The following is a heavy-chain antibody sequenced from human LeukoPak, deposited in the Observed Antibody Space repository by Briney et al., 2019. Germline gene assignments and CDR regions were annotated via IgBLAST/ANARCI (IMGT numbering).Heavy chain of an antibody. J-gene: IGHJ6*02. CDR3: ARAGYSSSWTFYYYYYGMDV. Sequence: LGRSLRLSCAASGFTFSSYGMHWVRQAPGKGLEWVAVIWYDGSNKYYADSVKGRFTIFRDNSKNTLYLQMNSLRAEDTAVYYCARAGYSSSWTFYYYYYGMDVWGQGTTVTVSS. D-gene: IGHD6-13*01. CDR2: IWYDGSNK. V-gene: IGHV3-33*01. CDR1: GFTFSSYG.